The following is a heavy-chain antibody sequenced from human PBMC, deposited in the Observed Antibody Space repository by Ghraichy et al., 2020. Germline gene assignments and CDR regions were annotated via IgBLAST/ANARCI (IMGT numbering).Heavy chain of an antibody. CDR3: AKDYGSGSYYNVDWFDP. CDR2: ISGSGGST. CDR1: GFTFSSYA. Sequence: SCAASGFTFSSYAMSWVRQAPGKGLEWVSAISGSGGSTYYADSVKGRFTISRDNSKNTLYLQMNSLRAEDTAVYYCAKDYGSGSYYNVDWFDPWGQGTLVTVSS. V-gene: IGHV3-23*01. D-gene: IGHD3-10*01. J-gene: IGHJ5*02.